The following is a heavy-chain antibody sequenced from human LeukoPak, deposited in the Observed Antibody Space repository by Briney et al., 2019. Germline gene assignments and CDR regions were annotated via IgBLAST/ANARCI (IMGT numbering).Heavy chain of an antibody. Sequence: ASVKVSCKASGYTFTSYDINWVRQATGQGLEWMGWMNPNSGNTGYAQKFQGRVTMTRNTSISTAYMELSSLRSEDTAVYYCARGQWVKGVVTVRSRFDPWGQGTLVTVSS. J-gene: IGHJ5*02. CDR1: GYTFTSYD. V-gene: IGHV1-8*01. D-gene: IGHD3-3*01. CDR3: ARGQWVKGVVTVRSRFDP. CDR2: MNPNSGNT.